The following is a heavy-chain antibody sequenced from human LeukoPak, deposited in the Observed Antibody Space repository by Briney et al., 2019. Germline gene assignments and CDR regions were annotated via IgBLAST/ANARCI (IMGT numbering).Heavy chain of an antibody. CDR3: ARNDAKMVTVDY. CDR2: IHYGANT. Sequence: PSETLSLTCTVSGVSITNSSYYWGWIRQPPGKGPEWIGSIHYGANTYRNPSLKSRVTISMDTSKNHFSLSLSSVTAADTAVYYCARNDAKMVTVDYWGQGTLVTVSS. V-gene: IGHV4-39*02. D-gene: IGHD2-21*02. CDR1: GVSITNSSYY. J-gene: IGHJ4*02.